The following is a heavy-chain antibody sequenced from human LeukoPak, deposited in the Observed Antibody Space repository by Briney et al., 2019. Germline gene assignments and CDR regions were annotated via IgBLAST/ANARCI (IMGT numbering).Heavy chain of an antibody. CDR1: GGSISRYY. V-gene: IGHV4-59*12. CDR2: VYSTGTT. CDR3: ARGPIRSKRFYFDY. D-gene: IGHD4-17*01. J-gene: IGHJ4*02. Sequence: PSETLSLTCTVSGGSISRYYWNWIRQPPGKGLEWIGYVYSTGTTKYNPSLKSRVTISVDTSKNQFSLKLSSVTAADTAVYYCARGPIRSKRFYFDYWGQGTLVTVSS.